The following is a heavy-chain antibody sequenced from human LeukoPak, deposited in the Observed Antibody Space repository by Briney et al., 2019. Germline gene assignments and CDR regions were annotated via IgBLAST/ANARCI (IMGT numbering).Heavy chain of an antibody. Sequence: GGSLGLLCAASGFPFKRYCMSWVPQASGKGLEGVSAISGNGCNTFYADSVKGRFPISRDKSKNTLYLQMNSLKAADTDVYYCAKDHFPIFGVVIGWGQGTLVTVS. CDR1: GFPFKRYC. V-gene: IGHV3-23*01. J-gene: IGHJ4*01. CDR2: ISGNGCNT. D-gene: IGHD3-3*01. CDR3: AKDHFPIFGVVIG.